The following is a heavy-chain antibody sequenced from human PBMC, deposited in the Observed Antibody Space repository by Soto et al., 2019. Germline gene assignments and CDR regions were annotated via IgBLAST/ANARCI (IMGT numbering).Heavy chain of an antibody. CDR3: ATNYDLWSGYSQSREGGFDV. CDR2: MNPNTGST. V-gene: IGHV1-8*01. D-gene: IGHD3-3*01. Sequence: QVQLVQSGAEVKRPGASVKVACKASGYTFTNYDINWVRQAPGQGLEWMGWMNPNTGSTGYAQRLQGRVTITRNTSMNTAYMELSSPISEDAAVYYCATNYDLWSGYSQSREGGFDVWGHGTLVIVSS. CDR1: GYTFTNYD. J-gene: IGHJ3*01.